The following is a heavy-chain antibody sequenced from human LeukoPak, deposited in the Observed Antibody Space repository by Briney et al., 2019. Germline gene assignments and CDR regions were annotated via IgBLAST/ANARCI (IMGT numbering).Heavy chain of an antibody. CDR3: AKDDSATVTTGFFDY. Sequence: PGGSLRLSCAASGFTFDDYAMHWVRHAPGKGLEWVSGISWNSGSIGYADSVKGRFTISRDNAKNSLYLQMNSLRAEDTALYYCAKDDSATVTTGFFDYWGQGTLVTVSS. CDR1: GFTFDDYA. J-gene: IGHJ4*02. D-gene: IGHD4-11*01. V-gene: IGHV3-9*01. CDR2: ISWNSGSI.